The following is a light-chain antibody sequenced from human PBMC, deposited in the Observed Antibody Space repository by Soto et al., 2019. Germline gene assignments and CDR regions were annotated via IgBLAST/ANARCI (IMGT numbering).Light chain of an antibody. J-gene: IGKJ5*01. V-gene: IGKV3-20*01. Sequence: EIVLTHSPGTLSLSPCERATLSSSASQSVDSKYLAWYQQKPGQAPRLLIYGASARATGIPDRFSGSGSGRDFTLTISRLEPADFAVYYCQQCGTSPITFGQGTRLEIK. CDR2: GAS. CDR1: QSVDSKY. CDR3: QQCGTSPIT.